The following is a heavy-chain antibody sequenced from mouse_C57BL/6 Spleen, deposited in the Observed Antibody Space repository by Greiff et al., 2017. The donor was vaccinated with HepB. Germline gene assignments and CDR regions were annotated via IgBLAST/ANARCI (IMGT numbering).Heavy chain of an antibody. CDR3: ASLEGDCYYAAWFAY. V-gene: IGHV1-42*01. Sequence: VQLQQSGPELVRPGASVKISCKASGYSFTGYYMNWVKQSPEKSIEWIGEINPSTGGTTYNQKFKAKATLTVDKSSSTAYMQLKSLTSEDSAVYYCASLEGDCYYAAWFAYWGQGTLVTVSA. J-gene: IGHJ3*01. CDR2: INPSTGGT. CDR1: GYSFTGYY. D-gene: IGHD2-3*01.